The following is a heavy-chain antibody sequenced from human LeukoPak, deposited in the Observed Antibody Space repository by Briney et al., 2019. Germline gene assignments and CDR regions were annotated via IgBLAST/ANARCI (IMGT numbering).Heavy chain of an antibody. V-gene: IGHV4-39*01. CDR1: GGSISSSSYY. CDR3: ARRGIPGYYMDV. CDR2: IYYSGST. J-gene: IGHJ6*03. Sequence: ASQTLSLTCTVSGGSISSSSYYWGWIRQPPGKGLEWIGSIYYSGSTYYNPSLKSRVTISVDTSKNQFSLKLSSVTAADTAVYYCARRGIPGYYMDVWGKGTTVTVSS.